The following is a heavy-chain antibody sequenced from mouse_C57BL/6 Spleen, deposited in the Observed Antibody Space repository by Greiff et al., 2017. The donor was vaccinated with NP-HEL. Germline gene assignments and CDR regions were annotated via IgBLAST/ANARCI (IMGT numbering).Heavy chain of an antibody. D-gene: IGHD2-4*01. J-gene: IGHJ2*01. CDR1: GYAFTNYL. V-gene: IGHV1-54*01. CDR3: ARRYDHEHNFDY. Sequence: VQLQQSGAELVRPGTSVKVSCKASGYAFTNYLIEWVKQRPGQGLEWIGVINPGSGGTNYNEKFKGKATLTADKSSSTAYMQLSSLTSEDSAVYFCARRYDHEHNFDYWGQGTTLTVSS. CDR2: INPGSGGT.